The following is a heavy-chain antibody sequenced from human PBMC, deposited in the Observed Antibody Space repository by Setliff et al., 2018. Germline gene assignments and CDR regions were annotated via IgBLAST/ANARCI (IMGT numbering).Heavy chain of an antibody. CDR3: ARDLGHGGDSDY. CDR2: IGHTGSI. J-gene: IGHJ4*02. V-gene: IGHV4-38-2*02. D-gene: IGHD2-21*02. Sequence: SETLSLTCTVSGYSISSGYIWGWIRQPPGKGLEWVGNIGHTGSINYNPSLKXXXTISXXXXXXXXXXXXXXXTXTDTAVYYCARDLGHGGDSDYWGQGIQVTVSS. CDR1: GYSISSGYI.